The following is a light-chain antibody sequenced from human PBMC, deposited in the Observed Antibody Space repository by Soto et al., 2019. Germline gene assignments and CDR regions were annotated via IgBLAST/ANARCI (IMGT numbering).Light chain of an antibody. CDR3: SSHAGSNSLMV. V-gene: IGLV1-40*01. J-gene: IGLJ2*01. Sequence: QPVLTQPPSVSGAPGQRVTISCTGNNSNLGAGYDVHWYQQLPGAAPKLVIFGNRNRPSGVPERFSGSKSANTASLTVSGLQDEDEADYHCSSHAGSNSLMVFGGGTKLTVL. CDR1: NSNLGAGYD. CDR2: GNR.